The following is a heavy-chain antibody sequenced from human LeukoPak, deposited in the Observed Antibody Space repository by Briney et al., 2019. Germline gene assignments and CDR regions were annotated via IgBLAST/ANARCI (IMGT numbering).Heavy chain of an antibody. CDR2: IYTSGST. Sequence: PSETLSLTCTVSGGSISSGSYYWSWIRQPAGKGLEWIGRIYTSGSTNYNPSLKSRVTISVDTSKNQFSLKLSSVTAADTAVYYCARGERYCSSTSCYTRNYYYYYYMDVWGKGATVTVSS. CDR3: ARGERYCSSTSCYTRNYYYYYYMDV. CDR1: GGSISSGSYY. V-gene: IGHV4-61*02. D-gene: IGHD2-2*02. J-gene: IGHJ6*03.